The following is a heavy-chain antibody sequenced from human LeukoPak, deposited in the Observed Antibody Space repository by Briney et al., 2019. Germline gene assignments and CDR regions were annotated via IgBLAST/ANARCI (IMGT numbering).Heavy chain of an antibody. CDR3: ASTVVVPAAIQLYYYYMDV. J-gene: IGHJ6*03. D-gene: IGHD2-2*02. CDR2: IIPIFGTA. Sequence: SVKVSCKASGGTFSSYAISWVRQAPGQGLEWMGGIIPIFGTANYAQKFQGRVTITTDESTSTAYMELSSLRSEDTAVYYCASTVVVPAAIQLYYYYMDVWGKGTTVTVSS. V-gene: IGHV1-69*05. CDR1: GGTFSSYA.